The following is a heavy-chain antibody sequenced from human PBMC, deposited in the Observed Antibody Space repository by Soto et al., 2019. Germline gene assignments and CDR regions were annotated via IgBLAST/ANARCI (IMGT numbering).Heavy chain of an antibody. V-gene: IGHV4-4*02. Sequence: QVQLQESGPGLVKPSGTLSLTCAVSGGSISSDDWWTWVRQTPGKGLEWIGEIYHSGTTNYNPSLMSRVTRAVDKAKSKFSLRLDSVTAADTAVYYCARSDCYGVCRGKWLDPWGQGILVTVSS. CDR2: IYHSGTT. CDR3: ARSDCYGVCRGKWLDP. D-gene: IGHD2-21*02. J-gene: IGHJ5*02. CDR1: GGSISSDDW.